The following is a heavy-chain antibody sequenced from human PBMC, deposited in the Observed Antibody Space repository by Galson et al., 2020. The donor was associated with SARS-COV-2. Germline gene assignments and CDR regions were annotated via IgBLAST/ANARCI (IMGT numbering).Heavy chain of an antibody. Sequence: TGGSLRLSCAASGFTFSSSGMHWVRQAPGKGLEWVAVIWYDGSNKYYVDAVKGRFTISRDNSKNTRDLQMNSVRAEDTAVYYCAREGSITGTTGFDYWGQGTLVTVSS. D-gene: IGHD1-20*01. CDR2: IWYDGSNK. CDR3: AREGSITGTTGFDY. V-gene: IGHV3-33*01. CDR1: GFTFSSSG. J-gene: IGHJ4*02.